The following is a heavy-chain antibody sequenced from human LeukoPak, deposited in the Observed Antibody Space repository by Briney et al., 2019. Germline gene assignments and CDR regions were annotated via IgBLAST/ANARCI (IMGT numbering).Heavy chain of an antibody. CDR2: IYYSGST. CDR1: GGSISSSSYY. CDR3: ARGSIAVALRGWFDP. Sequence: SETLSLTCTVSGGSISSSSYYWGWIRQPPGKGLEWIGSIYYSGSTYYNPSLKSRVAISVDTSKNQFSLKLSSVTAADTAVYYCARGSIAVALRGWFDPWGQGTLVTVSS. J-gene: IGHJ5*02. D-gene: IGHD6-19*01. V-gene: IGHV4-39*07.